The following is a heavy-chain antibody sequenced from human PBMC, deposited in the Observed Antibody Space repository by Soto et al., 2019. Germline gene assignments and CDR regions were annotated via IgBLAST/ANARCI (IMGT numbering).Heavy chain of an antibody. CDR1: GFTFSSYA. CDR2: ISGSGGST. J-gene: IGHJ4*02. Sequence: GGSLRLSCAASGFTFSSYAMSWVRQAPGKGLEWVSAISGSGGSTYYADSVKGRFTISRDNSKNTLYLQMNSLRAEDTAVYYCAKDGTNHDYGDQVPEYFDYWGQGTLVTVSS. CDR3: AKDGTNHDYGDQVPEYFDY. D-gene: IGHD4-17*01. V-gene: IGHV3-23*01.